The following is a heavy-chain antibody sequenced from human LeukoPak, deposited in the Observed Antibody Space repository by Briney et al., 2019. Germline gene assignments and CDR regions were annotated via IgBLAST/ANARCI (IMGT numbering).Heavy chain of an antibody. D-gene: IGHD6-13*01. J-gene: IGHJ4*02. Sequence: SQTLSLTCTVSGGSISSGSYYWRWIRQPAGKGLEWIGRIYTSGSTNYNPSLKSRVTISVDTSKNQFSLKLSSVTAADTAVYYCARVVAAAGSVDYWGQGTLVTVSS. V-gene: IGHV4-61*02. CDR1: GGSISSGSYY. CDR2: IYTSGST. CDR3: ARVVAAAGSVDY.